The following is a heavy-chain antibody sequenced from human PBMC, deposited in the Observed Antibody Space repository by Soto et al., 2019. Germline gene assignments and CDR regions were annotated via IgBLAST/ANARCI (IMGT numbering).Heavy chain of an antibody. J-gene: IGHJ6*03. CDR3: ARDDSGGSMDV. D-gene: IGHD3-10*01. V-gene: IGHV4-31*03. CDR1: GGSISSGGYY. Sequence: SETLSLTCTVSGGSISSGGYYWSWIRQHPGKGLEWIGYIYYSGSTYYNPSLKSRVTISVDTSKNQFSLKLSSVTAADTAVYYCARDDSGGSMDVWGKGTTVTVSS. CDR2: IYYSGST.